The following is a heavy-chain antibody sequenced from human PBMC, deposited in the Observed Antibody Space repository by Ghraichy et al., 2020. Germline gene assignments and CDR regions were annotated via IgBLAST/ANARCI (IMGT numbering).Heavy chain of an antibody. Sequence: GGSLRLSCAASGFTFAGYGMSWVRQAPGKGPEWVSVLSARGDTTFDADSVKGRFTISRDNSRNIVYLEMNSLGAEDTALYYCAKTGGASSYSGPQYWGQGTLVTVSS. J-gene: IGHJ4*02. CDR2: LSARGDTT. CDR1: GFTFAGYG. CDR3: AKTGGASSYSGPQY. D-gene: IGHD2-15*01. V-gene: IGHV3-23*01.